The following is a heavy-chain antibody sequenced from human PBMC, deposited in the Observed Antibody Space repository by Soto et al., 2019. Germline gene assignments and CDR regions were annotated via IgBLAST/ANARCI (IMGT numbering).Heavy chain of an antibody. CDR2: IRWNSGSI. CDR1: GFTFDDYA. V-gene: IGHV3-9*01. J-gene: IGHJ4*02. Sequence: GGSLRLSCAASGFTFDDYAMHWVRQAPGKGLEWVSGIRWNSGSIGYADSVKGRFTISRDNAKNSLYLQMNSLRAEDTALYYCAKDRGYYGSGSYYNYLDYWGQGTLVTVSS. D-gene: IGHD3-10*01. CDR3: AKDRGYYGSGSYYNYLDY.